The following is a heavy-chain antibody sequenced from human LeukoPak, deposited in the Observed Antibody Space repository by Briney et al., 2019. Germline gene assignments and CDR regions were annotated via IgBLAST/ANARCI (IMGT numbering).Heavy chain of an antibody. CDR1: GLTFSSYG. D-gene: IGHD1-26*01. J-gene: IGHJ4*02. CDR2: IQFDGNGE. Sequence: GGSLRLSCAAYGLTFSSYGMHWVRQPSGTGLEWVAFIQFDGNGEYYADSVKGRFTISRDNSKNTLFLQMHSLRPEDTALYYCAKGLGYYSDYWGQGTLVTVSS. CDR3: AKGLGYYSDY. V-gene: IGHV3-30*02.